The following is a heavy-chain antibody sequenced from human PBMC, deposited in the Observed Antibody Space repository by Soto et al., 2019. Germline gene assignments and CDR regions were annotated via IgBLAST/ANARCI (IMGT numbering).Heavy chain of an antibody. J-gene: IGHJ5*02. CDR3: ARDATYYDFWSGYPTGNWFDP. Sequence: ASVKVSCKASGYTFAGYYMHWVRQAPGQGLEWMGWINPNSGGTNYAQKFQGRVTMTRDTSISTAYMELSRLRSDDTAVYYCARDATYYDFWSGYPTGNWFDPWGQGTLVTVSS. V-gene: IGHV1-2*02. CDR2: INPNSGGT. CDR1: GYTFAGYY. D-gene: IGHD3-3*01.